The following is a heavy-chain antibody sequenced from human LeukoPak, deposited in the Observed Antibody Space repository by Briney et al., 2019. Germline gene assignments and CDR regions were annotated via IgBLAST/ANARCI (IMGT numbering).Heavy chain of an antibody. CDR1: GYTFTSYG. V-gene: IGHV1-18*01. D-gene: IGHD2-2*01. J-gene: IGHJ3*02. CDR2: VSGYNGAT. CDR3: ARDYQLQSYHDVFDI. Sequence: GASVKVSCKASGYTFTSYGLSWVRQAPGQGLEWMGWVSGYNGATYYAQKVQGRATMTTDTSTSTAYMELRSLRSDDTAVYYCARDYQLQSYHDVFDIWGQGTMVIVSS.